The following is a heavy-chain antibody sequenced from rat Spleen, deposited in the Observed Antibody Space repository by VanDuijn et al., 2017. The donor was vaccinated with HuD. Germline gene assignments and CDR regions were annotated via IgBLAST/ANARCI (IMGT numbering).Heavy chain of an antibody. CDR2: MNWGGSRT. Sequence: EVKLVESGGGLVQPGRSLKLSCAASGFTFDDYGMAWVRQAPKNGLEWVASMNWGGSRTYYPDNVKGRFTISRDNAKNALYLQMNNLRSEDTAIYYCTSYYEGYVMDVWGQGASVTVSS. J-gene: IGHJ4*01. CDR3: TSYYEGYVMDV. D-gene: IGHD1-12*01. V-gene: IGHV5-36*01. CDR1: GFTFDDYG.